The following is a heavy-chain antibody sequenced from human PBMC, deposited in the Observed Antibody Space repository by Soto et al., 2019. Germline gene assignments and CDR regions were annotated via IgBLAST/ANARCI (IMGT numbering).Heavy chain of an antibody. J-gene: IGHJ4*02. CDR1: GFTFSSYA. Sequence: GGSLRLSCAASGFTFSSYAMHWVRQAPGKGLEYVSAISSNGGSTYYANSVKGRFTISRDNPKNTLYLQMGSLRAEDMAVYYCARDLGAAAATEGDYWGQGTLVTVSS. CDR2: ISSNGGST. V-gene: IGHV3-64*01. D-gene: IGHD6-13*01. CDR3: ARDLGAAAATEGDY.